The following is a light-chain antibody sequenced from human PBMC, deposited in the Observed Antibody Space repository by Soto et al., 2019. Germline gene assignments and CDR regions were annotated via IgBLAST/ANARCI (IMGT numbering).Light chain of an antibody. CDR2: ENN. CDR1: SSNIGNNY. CDR3: GTWDSSLSAV. J-gene: IGLJ1*01. V-gene: IGLV1-51*02. Sequence: QSVLTQPPSVSGAPGQKVTISCSGSSSNIGNNYVSWYQQLPGTAPKLLIYENNKRPSGIPDRFSGSKSGTSATLSITGLQTGDEADYYCGTWDSSLSAVFGTGTKLTVL.